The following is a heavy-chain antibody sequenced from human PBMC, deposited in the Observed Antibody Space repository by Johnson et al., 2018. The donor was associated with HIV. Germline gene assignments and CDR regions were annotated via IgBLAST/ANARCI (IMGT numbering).Heavy chain of an antibody. J-gene: IGHJ3*02. CDR3: AKAVAARPQGNDGAFDI. CDR1: GFTFSSYG. CDR2: IWYDGSNK. D-gene: IGHD6-6*01. Sequence: QMQLVESGGGVVQPGRSLRLSCAASGFTFSSYGMHWVRQAPGKGLEWVAVIWYDGSNKYYADSVKGRFTISRDNSKNTLYLQMNSLRAEDTAVYYCAKAVAARPQGNDGAFDIWGQGTMVTVSS. V-gene: IGHV3-33*06.